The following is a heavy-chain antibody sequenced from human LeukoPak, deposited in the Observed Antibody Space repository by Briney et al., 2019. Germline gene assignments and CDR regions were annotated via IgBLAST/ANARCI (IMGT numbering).Heavy chain of an antibody. CDR2: INAGNGNT. CDR3: ARGWDYYGSGRDNWFDP. Sequence: GASVKVSCKASGYTFTSYAMHWVRQAPGQRLEWMGWINAGNGNTKYSQKFQGRVTITRDTSASTAYMELSSLRSEDTAVYYCARGWDYYGSGRDNWFDPWGQGTLVTVSS. V-gene: IGHV1-3*01. J-gene: IGHJ5*02. D-gene: IGHD3-10*01. CDR1: GYTFTSYA.